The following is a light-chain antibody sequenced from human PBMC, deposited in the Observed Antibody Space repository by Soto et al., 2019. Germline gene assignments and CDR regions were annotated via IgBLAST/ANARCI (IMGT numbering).Light chain of an antibody. V-gene: IGKV3-20*01. CDR2: ETS. Sequence: ETVLTQSPGTLSLSPGERASLSCRASQSTFSNYLAWFQKKPGQAPRLLIYETSNRPTGVPDRFSGSGSGTDFTLTISRLEPEDFAVYYCHQYGNSPWTLGQGTKVEI. CDR1: QSTFSNY. CDR3: HQYGNSPWT. J-gene: IGKJ1*01.